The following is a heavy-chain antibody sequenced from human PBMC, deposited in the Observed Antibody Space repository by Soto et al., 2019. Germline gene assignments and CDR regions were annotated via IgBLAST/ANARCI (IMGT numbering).Heavy chain of an antibody. CDR1: GGSISGYY. V-gene: IGHV4-59*01. D-gene: IGHD5-12*01. J-gene: IGHJ4*02. Sequence: SETLPLTCTVSGGSISGYYLSWIRQPPGKGLGWIGYIYYSGSTNYNPSLKSRVTISVDTSKNQLSLNLSSVTAADTAVYYCASFRDGYNYWGQGTLVTV. CDR2: IYYSGST. CDR3: ASFRDGYNY.